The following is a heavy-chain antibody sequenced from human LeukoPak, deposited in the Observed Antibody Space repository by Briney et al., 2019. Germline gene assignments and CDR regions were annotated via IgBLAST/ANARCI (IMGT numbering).Heavy chain of an antibody. CDR1: GFTFSSYW. CDR3: ARDRAIAVAGKGSKVPSLDY. V-gene: IGHV3-74*01. CDR2: INTDGSST. D-gene: IGHD6-19*01. Sequence: GGSLRLSCAASGFTFSSYWMHWVRQAPGKGLVWVSRINTDGSSTSYADSVKGRFTISRDNAKNTLYLQMNSLRAEDTAVYYCARDRAIAVAGKGSKVPSLDYWGQGTLVTVSS. J-gene: IGHJ4*02.